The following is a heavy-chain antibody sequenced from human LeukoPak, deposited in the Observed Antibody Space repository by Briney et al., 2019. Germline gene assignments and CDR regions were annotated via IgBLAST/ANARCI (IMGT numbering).Heavy chain of an antibody. D-gene: IGHD6-13*01. CDR2: ISGSGGST. Sequence: GGSLRLSCAASGFTFSSYAMSWVRQAPGKGLEWVSGISGSGGSTYYADSVKGRFTISRDNSKNTLFLQMDSLRAEDTAVYYCAKDFEYSGYSSSNFDYWGQGTLVTVSS. CDR3: AKDFEYSGYSSSNFDY. J-gene: IGHJ4*02. CDR1: GFTFSSYA. V-gene: IGHV3-23*01.